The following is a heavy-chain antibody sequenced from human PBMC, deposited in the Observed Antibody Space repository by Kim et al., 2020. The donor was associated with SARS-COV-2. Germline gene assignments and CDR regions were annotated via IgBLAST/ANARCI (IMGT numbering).Heavy chain of an antibody. V-gene: IGHV1-8*01. D-gene: IGHD2-15*01. CDR2: GDQ. CDR3: ARAVATDY. J-gene: IGHJ4*02. Sequence: GDQGYAPTFQGRVTMTRNTSISTAYMELSSLGSEDKAVYYCARAVATDYWGQGTLVTVSS.